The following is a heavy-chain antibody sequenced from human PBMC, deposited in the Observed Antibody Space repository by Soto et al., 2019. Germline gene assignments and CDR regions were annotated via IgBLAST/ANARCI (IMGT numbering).Heavy chain of an antibody. J-gene: IGHJ6*04. CDR2: IYYSGST. CDR3: ARHLYGADDYVGDVHSFTEF. D-gene: IGHD4-17*01. Sequence: PSETLSLTCTVSGGSISGGGYCWILIRQHPGKGLEWIGYIYYSGSTYYNPSLKSRVTISVDTSKNQFSLKLSSVTAADTAVYYCARHLYGADDYVGDVHSFTEFWGNGTSVPVSS. CDR1: GGSISGGGYC. V-gene: IGHV4-31*03.